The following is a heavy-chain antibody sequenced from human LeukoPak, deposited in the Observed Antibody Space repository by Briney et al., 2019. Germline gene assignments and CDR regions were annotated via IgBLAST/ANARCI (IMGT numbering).Heavy chain of an antibody. D-gene: IGHD2-15*01. J-gene: IGHJ4*02. CDR3: ARVDSGGPIDY. V-gene: IGHV4-59*01. CDR1: GGSISSYY. CDR2: IYYSGST. Sequence: PSETLSLTCTVSGGSISSYYWSWIRQPPGKGLEWIGYIYYSGSTNYNPSLKSRVTISVDTSKNQFSLKLSSVTAADTAVYYCARVDSGGPIDYWGQGTLVTVSS.